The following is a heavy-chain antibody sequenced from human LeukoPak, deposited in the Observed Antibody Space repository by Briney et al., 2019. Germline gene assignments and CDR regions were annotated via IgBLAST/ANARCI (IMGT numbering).Heavy chain of an antibody. CDR1: GFSLSTRGMC. D-gene: IGHD6-13*01. Sequence: ESGPALVKPPETLTLTCTFSGFSLSTRGMCVSWIRQPPGKALEWLARIDWDDDKYYITSLKTRLTISKDTSKNQVVLTMTNMDPVDTATYYCARVNIAAAGTLFDYWGQGTLVTVSS. CDR3: ARVNIAAAGTLFDY. V-gene: IGHV2-70*11. CDR2: IDWDDDK. J-gene: IGHJ4*02.